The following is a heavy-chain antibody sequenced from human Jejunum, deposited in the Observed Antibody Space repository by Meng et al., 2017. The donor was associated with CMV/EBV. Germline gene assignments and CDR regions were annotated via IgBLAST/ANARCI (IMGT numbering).Heavy chain of an antibody. CDR2: INGDGSTT. CDR1: CW. J-gene: IGHJ4*02. V-gene: IGHV3-74*01. D-gene: IGHD2/OR15-2a*01. CDR3: ARRVCNSIDCPGREYYFDS. Sequence: CWLHWDRQAPGKGLVWVSLINGDGSTTIYADSVKGRFTISRDNAKNTLYLQMNSLRDADTAVYYCARRVCNSIDCPGREYYFDSWGRGTLVTVSS.